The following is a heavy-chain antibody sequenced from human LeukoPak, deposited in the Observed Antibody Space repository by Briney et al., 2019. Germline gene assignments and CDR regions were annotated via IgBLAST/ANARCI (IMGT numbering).Heavy chain of an antibody. CDR1: GGSLSSGCYY. Sequence: SQTLSLTCTVSGGSLSSGCYYWSWIRPPAGKGLEWIERIYPSASTHSNPSLQSRATISVDTSTNQFSLKLSSLTAEDTAVYYCARQPRMATFDYWGQGTLVTVSS. J-gene: IGHJ4*02. V-gene: IGHV4-61*02. CDR3: ARQPRMATFDY. D-gene: IGHD5-24*01. CDR2: IYPSAST.